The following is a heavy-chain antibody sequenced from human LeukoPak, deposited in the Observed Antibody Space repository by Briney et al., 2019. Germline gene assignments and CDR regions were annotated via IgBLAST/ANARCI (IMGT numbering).Heavy chain of an antibody. D-gene: IGHD1-26*01. V-gene: IGHV1-2*02. CDR3: ARPHDGGSYSNDAFDI. Sequence: ASVKVSCKASGYTFTGYYIHWVRQAPGQGLEWMGWINPNSGGADSAQKFQGRVTMTRDTPISTVYMELSRLRSDDTAVYYCARPHDGGSYSNDAFDIWGQGTMVTVSS. CDR2: INPNSGGA. J-gene: IGHJ3*02. CDR1: GYTFTGYY.